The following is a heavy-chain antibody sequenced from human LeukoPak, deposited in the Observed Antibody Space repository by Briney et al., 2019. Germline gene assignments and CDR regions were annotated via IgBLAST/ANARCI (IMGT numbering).Heavy chain of an antibody. CDR1: GFTSSSYA. Sequence: PGGSLRLSCAASGFTSSSYAMSCVRQAPGKGLEWVSAISGSGGSTYYADSAKGRFTISRDNSKNTLYLQLNSLRAEDTAVYSCAKNDYGDNGWYFDIWGRRALVTVSS. CDR3: AKNDYGDNGWYFDI. D-gene: IGHD4-17*01. J-gene: IGHJ2*01. V-gene: IGHV3-23*01. CDR2: ISGSGGST.